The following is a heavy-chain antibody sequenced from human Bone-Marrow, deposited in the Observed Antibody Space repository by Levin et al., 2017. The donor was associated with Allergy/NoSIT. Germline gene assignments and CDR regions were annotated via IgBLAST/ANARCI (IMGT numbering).Heavy chain of an antibody. V-gene: IGHV3-11*01. J-gene: IGHJ4*02. CDR1: GFIFSDYY. CDR2: ISNSGTTL. D-gene: IGHD3-16*01. Sequence: TGGSLRLSCTASGFIFSDYYMGWVRQPPGKGLEWVSFISNSGTTLFYADSVKGRFTISRDNAKNSLLLQMDSLRAEDTAVYYCAKDWFGARGPDNWGQGTLVTVSS. CDR3: AKDWFGARGPDN.